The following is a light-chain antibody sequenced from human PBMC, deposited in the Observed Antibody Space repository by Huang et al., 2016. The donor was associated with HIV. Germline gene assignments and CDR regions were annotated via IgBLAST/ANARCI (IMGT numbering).Light chain of an antibody. CDR3: QEYGT. J-gene: IGKJ3*01. V-gene: IGKV3-20*01. Sequence: EIVLAQSPGTLSLSPGERATLSCRASQSVSSSNVAWYQQKPGQAPRLLIYGASTRATGIRDRVSGSGSGTDFTLTISRLEPEDFAVYYCQEYGTFGPGTKVDIK. CDR2: GAS. CDR1: QSVSSSN.